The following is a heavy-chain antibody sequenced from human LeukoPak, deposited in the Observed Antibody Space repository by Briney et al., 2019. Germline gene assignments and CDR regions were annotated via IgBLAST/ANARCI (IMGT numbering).Heavy chain of an antibody. J-gene: IGHJ4*02. CDR1: GFTFSSYG. CDR2: IWHDGSNK. V-gene: IGHV3-33*01. D-gene: IGHD2-21*02. Sequence: PGGSLRLSCAASGFTFSSYGMHWVRQAPGKGLEWVAVIWHDGSNKYCADSVKGRFTLSRDNSKNTLGLQMNSLRAEDTAIYYCVRERSSGGDPYYFDYWGQGTLVTVSS. CDR3: VRERSSGGDPYYFDY.